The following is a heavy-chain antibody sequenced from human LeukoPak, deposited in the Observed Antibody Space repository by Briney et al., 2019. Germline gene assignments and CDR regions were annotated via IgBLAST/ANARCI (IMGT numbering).Heavy chain of an antibody. CDR1: GGSINSGGDS. CDR3: ARQFGRGSQGYGMDV. Sequence: SETLSLTCAVSGGSINSGGDSWSWIRQPPGKGLEWIGYIYHGGSTYYNPSLKSRVTISVDRSKNQFSLKLISVTAADTAVYYCARQFGRGSQGYGMDVWGQGTTVTVSS. CDR2: IYHGGST. J-gene: IGHJ6*02. V-gene: IGHV4-30-2*01. D-gene: IGHD3-16*01.